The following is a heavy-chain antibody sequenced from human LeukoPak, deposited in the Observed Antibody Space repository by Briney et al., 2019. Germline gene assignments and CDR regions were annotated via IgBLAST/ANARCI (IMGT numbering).Heavy chain of an antibody. J-gene: IGHJ5*02. CDR3: AGGYCSSTSCKPFWFDP. Sequence: GGSLRLSCAASGFSFSSYSMNWVRQAPGKGLEWVSSISSSSSYIYYADSVKGRFTISRDNDKNSLYLQMNSLRAEDTAVYYCAGGYCSSTSCKPFWFDPWGQGTLVTVSS. V-gene: IGHV3-21*01. CDR2: ISSSSSYI. CDR1: GFSFSSYS. D-gene: IGHD2-2*01.